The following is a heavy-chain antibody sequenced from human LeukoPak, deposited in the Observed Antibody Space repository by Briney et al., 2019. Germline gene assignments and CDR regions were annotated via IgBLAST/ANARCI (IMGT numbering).Heavy chain of an antibody. Sequence: ASVKVSCKASGYTFTGDDIQSVRQAPGQGLEWLGWVNPNACGTNYAQKFHDRVTMTRDKSISTAYMEMSRLKSDDTAVYYCASDTPNISIWFEELYLWGQGPLLPVSS. CDR1: GYTFTGDD. D-gene: IGHD3-10*01. CDR3: ASDTPNISIWFEELYL. V-gene: IGHV1-2*02. J-gene: IGHJ4*02. CDR2: VNPNACGT.